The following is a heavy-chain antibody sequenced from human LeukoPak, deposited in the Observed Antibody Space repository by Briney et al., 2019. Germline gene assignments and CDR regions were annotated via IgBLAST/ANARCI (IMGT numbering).Heavy chain of an antibody. D-gene: IGHD3-10*01. CDR1: SGSISGYY. CDR2: IYYSGST. Sequence: SETLSLTCTVSSGSISGYYRSWIRQPPGKGLEWIGYIYYSGSTNYNPSLKSRVTMSVDTSKNQFSLKLSSVTAADTAVYYCARMGLGGHGEYDYWGQGTLVTDSS. V-gene: IGHV4-59*01. CDR3: ARMGLGGHGEYDY. J-gene: IGHJ4*02.